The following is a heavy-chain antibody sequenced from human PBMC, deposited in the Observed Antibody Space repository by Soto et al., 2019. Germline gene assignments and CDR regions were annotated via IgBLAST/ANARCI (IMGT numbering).Heavy chain of an antibody. CDR2: ISSDGGDT. V-gene: IGHV3-74*01. CDR3: VTLSEAVAYFAVDL. D-gene: IGHD3-16*01. CDR1: GFTLSGHW. Sequence: EMQLVESGGGLVQPGGSLRLSCAASGFTLSGHWMHWVRQVPGKALVWVSRISSDGGDTSYADSVRGRFIVSRDNARNTVYMQMNGRRAEDTAVYYCVTLSEAVAYFAVDLWGQGTTVTVSP. J-gene: IGHJ3*01.